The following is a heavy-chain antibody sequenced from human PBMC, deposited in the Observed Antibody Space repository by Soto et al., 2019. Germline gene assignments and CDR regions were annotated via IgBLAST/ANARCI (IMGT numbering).Heavy chain of an antibody. D-gene: IGHD3-10*01. Sequence: QVQLQQSGPGLVKPSQTLSLTCAISGDSVSSNSAAWNWIRQSPSRGLEWLGRTYYRSKWYNDYAVSVKSRITINPDTSKNQFSLQLNSVTPEDTAVYYCARDLPRGYYYYSGSGSYPNWFDPWGQGTLVTVSS. V-gene: IGHV6-1*01. CDR1: GDSVSSNSAA. CDR3: ARDLPRGYYYYSGSGSYPNWFDP. CDR2: TYYRSKWYN. J-gene: IGHJ5*02.